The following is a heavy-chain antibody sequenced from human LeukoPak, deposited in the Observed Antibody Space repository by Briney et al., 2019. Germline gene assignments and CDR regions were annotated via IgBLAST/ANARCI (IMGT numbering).Heavy chain of an antibody. V-gene: IGHV5-51*01. J-gene: IGHJ4*02. Sequence: GESLKISCKGSGYSFTSYWIGWVRQMPGKGLEWMGIIYPGDSDTRYSPSFQGQVTISADKSISTAYLQWSSLKASDTAMYYCARLSMVRGVIITSFFDYWGQGTLVTVSS. CDR1: GYSFTSYW. CDR3: ARLSMVRGVIITSFFDY. CDR2: IYPGDSDT. D-gene: IGHD3-10*01.